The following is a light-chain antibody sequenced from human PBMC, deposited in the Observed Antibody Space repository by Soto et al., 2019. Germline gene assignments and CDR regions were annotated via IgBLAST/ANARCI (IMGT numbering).Light chain of an antibody. CDR2: GAS. Sequence: EIVLTQSPGTLSLSPGERATLSCRASQSVTGSYLAWYRQKPGQAPRLLIYGASSRATGIPDRFSGSGSGTDFTLTISRLEPEDFAVYYCQQYGSSPITFGQGTRLEIK. CDR3: QQYGSSPIT. J-gene: IGKJ5*01. CDR1: QSVTGSY. V-gene: IGKV3-20*01.